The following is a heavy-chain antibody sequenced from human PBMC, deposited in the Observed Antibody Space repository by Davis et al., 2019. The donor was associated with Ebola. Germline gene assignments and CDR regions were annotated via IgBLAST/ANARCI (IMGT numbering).Heavy chain of an antibody. CDR2: IKQDGSEK. CDR1: GFTFSSYW. D-gene: IGHD3-10*01. J-gene: IGHJ6*02. Sequence: GESLKISCAASGFTFSSYWMSWVRQAPGKGLEWVANIKQDGSEKYYVDSVKGRFTISRDNSKNTLYLQMNSLRAEDTAVYYCARDPAMVRGVIIYYYYGMDVWGQGTTVTVSS. CDR3: ARDPAMVRGVIIYYYYGMDV. V-gene: IGHV3-7*01.